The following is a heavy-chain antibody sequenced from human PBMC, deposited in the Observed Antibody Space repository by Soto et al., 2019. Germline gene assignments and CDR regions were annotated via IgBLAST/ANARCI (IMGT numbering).Heavy chain of an antibody. CDR1: AFTCSSYA. D-gene: IGHD5-12*01. CDR3: AKPATPVGMATIPPDY. V-gene: IGHV3-23*01. CDR2: ISGSGGST. Sequence: PGRALRLSCAASAFTCSSYAMSRVRQARGKWLEWVSAISGSGGSTYYADSVKGRFTISRDNSKNTLYLQMNSLRAEDTAVYYCAKPATPVGMATIPPDYWGQGTLVTVSS. J-gene: IGHJ4*02.